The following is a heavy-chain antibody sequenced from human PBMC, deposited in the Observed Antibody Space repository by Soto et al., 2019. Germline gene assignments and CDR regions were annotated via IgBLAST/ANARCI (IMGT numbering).Heavy chain of an antibody. Sequence: QVQLVESGGGVVQPGRSLRLSCAASGFTFSSYGMHWVRQAPGKGLEWVAVISYDGSNKYYADSVKGRFTIPRDNSKNTLYLQMNSLRAEDTAVYYCAKGDLDTAMVVQDYYYYYGMDVWGQGTTVTVSS. CDR1: GFTFSSYG. V-gene: IGHV3-30*18. CDR2: ISYDGSNK. J-gene: IGHJ6*02. CDR3: AKGDLDTAMVVQDYYYYYGMDV. D-gene: IGHD5-18*01.